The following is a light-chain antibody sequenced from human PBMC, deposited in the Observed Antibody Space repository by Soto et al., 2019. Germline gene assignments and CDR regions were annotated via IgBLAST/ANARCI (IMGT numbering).Light chain of an antibody. V-gene: IGKV3-20*01. CDR1: QSVSSSF. J-gene: IGKJ1*01. Sequence: ESVLTQSPGTLSLSPGERATLSCRASQSVSSSFLAWYQLKPGQAPRLLIYGASSRATGIPDRFSGSGSGTDFTLTISRLEPEDCAVYYCQQYDSSPWTFGQGTEVEIK. CDR3: QQYDSSPWT. CDR2: GAS.